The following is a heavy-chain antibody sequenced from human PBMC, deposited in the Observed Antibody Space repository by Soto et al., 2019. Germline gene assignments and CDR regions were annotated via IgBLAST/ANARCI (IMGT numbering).Heavy chain of an antibody. J-gene: IGHJ4*02. CDR3: AKSHTTSGWYVTTDY. CDR2: ISSSSSTI. V-gene: IGHV3-48*04. CDR1: GFTFSSYS. D-gene: IGHD6-19*01. Sequence: PGGSLRLSCAASGFTFSSYSMNWVRQAPGKGLEWVSYISSSSSTIYYADSVKGRFTISRDNAKNSLYLQMNSLRAEDTALYYCAKSHTTSGWYVTTDYWGQGTRVTVSS.